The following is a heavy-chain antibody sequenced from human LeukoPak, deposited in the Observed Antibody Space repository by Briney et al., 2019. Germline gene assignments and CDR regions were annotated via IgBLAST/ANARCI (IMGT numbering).Heavy chain of an antibody. J-gene: IGHJ4*02. D-gene: IGHD3-22*01. Sequence: PSETLSLTCTVSGGSISSGDWWSWVRQSPGEGLEWIGEVHHSGTTNYNPSLKSRVTISVDKSKNQFSLKLTSVAAADTAFYYCAISDYYRIDSWGQGTLVTVSS. CDR1: GGSISSGDW. CDR2: VHHSGTT. V-gene: IGHV4-4*02. CDR3: AISDYYRIDS.